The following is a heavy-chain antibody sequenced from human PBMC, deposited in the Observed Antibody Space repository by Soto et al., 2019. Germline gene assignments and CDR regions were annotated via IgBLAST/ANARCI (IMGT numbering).Heavy chain of an antibody. J-gene: IGHJ4*02. V-gene: IGHV3-7*03. CDR3: ARDLSDYDLGIDY. CDR2: IKQDGSEK. CDR1: GFTFSSYW. Sequence: PGGSLRLSCAASGFTFSSYWMSWVRQAPGKGLEWVANIKQDGSEKYYVDSVKGRFTISRDNAKNSLYLQMNSLRAEDTAVYYCARDLSDYDLGIDYWGQGTMVTVSS. D-gene: IGHD5-12*01.